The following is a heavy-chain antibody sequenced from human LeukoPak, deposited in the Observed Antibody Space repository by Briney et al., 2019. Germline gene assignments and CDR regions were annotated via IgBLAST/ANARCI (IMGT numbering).Heavy chain of an antibody. CDR1: GFTFSSYA. CDR2: ISSSGDST. D-gene: IGHD3-22*01. V-gene: IGHV3-23*01. J-gene: IGHJ4*02. CDR3: ARGRYYYDSSGYPLYYFDY. Sequence: PGGSLRLSCAASGFTFSSYAMIWVRQAPGKGLEWVSTISSSGDSTYYADSVKGRFTISRDNSKNTLYLQMNSLRAEDTAVYYCARGRYYYDSSGYPLYYFDYWGQGTLVTVSS.